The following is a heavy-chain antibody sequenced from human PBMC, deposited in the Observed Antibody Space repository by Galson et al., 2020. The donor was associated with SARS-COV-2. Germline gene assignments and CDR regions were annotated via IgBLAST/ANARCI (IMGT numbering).Heavy chain of an antibody. D-gene: IGHD2-2*02. Sequence: GGSLRLSCAASEFMFSTFGMHWVRQGPGKGLEWVAFISFDGNNEYYTDSVKGRFTVSRDNSNNKLYLQMNNLRADDTAVYYCARDRYCTITTCYNWFAPWGQGTLVTVSS. CDR1: EFMFSTFG. CDR2: ISFDGNNE. J-gene: IGHJ5*02. CDR3: ARDRYCTITTCYNWFAP. V-gene: IGHV3-33*05.